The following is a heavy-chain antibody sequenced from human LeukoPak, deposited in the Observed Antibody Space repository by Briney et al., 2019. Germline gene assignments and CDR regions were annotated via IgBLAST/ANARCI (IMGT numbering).Heavy chain of an antibody. CDR3: ARSETTNAHAFDI. Sequence: GGSLRLSCAASGFTFSSYWMSWVRQAPGKGLEWVANIKQDGSEKYYVDSVKGRFTISRDNAKNSLYLQMNSLRAEDTAVYYCARSETTNAHAFDIWGQGTMVTVSS. D-gene: IGHD4-11*01. CDR1: GFTFSSYW. V-gene: IGHV3-7*01. CDR2: IKQDGSEK. J-gene: IGHJ3*02.